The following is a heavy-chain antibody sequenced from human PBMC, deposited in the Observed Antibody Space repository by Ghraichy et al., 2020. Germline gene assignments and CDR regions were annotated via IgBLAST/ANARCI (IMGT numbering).Heavy chain of an antibody. CDR1: GFTLSRYS. CDR3: VRDLQEPYRGPRRGWFDS. CDR2: ITSDGTDT. V-gene: IGHV3-74*01. D-gene: IGHD1-26*01. J-gene: IGHJ5*01. Sequence: GGSLRLSCAASGFTLSRYSMHWVRRGPGKGLEWVAHITSDGTDTNYADSVEGRFTISRDNAKNTLSMQMNSLRAEDPAVYYWVRDLQEPYRGPRRGWFDSWGQGTLVTVSS.